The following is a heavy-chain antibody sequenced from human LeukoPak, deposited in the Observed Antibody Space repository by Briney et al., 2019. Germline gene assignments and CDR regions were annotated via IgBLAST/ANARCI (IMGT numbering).Heavy chain of an antibody. CDR3: AKAFGGDYYDSSGYHPFDY. CDR2: FSGMGGST. CDR1: GFTFSSYA. D-gene: IGHD3-22*01. V-gene: IGHV3-23*01. Sequence: GASLRLSWAASGFTFSSYAMSWVRQAQGDGLEWVSAFSGMGGSTYYADSVKGRFTISRDNSKNTLYLQMNSLRAEDTAVYYCAKAFGGDYYDSSGYHPFDYWGQGTLVTVSS. J-gene: IGHJ4*02.